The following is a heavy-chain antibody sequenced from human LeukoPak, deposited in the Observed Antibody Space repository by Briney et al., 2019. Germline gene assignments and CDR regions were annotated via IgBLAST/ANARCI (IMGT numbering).Heavy chain of an antibody. J-gene: IGHJ4*02. CDR1: GFTFSKYW. CDR3: ARVESGSCSNTRCRSLDF. D-gene: IGHD2-2*01. Sequence: SGGSLRLSCEGSGFTFSKYWLHWVRQTPGKGLVWVSRSDGSDTSYADSVKGRFTISRDNAKNTLFLQMSSLRAEDTAVYYCARVESGSCSNTRCRSLDFWGQGTLVTVSS. V-gene: IGHV3-74*01. CDR2: SDGSDT.